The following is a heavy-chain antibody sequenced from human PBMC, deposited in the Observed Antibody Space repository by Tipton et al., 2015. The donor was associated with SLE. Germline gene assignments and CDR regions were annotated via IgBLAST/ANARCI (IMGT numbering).Heavy chain of an antibody. D-gene: IGHD2-21*01. CDR3: ARDSCGGDCSILDY. Sequence: TLSLTCAVSGASIRTGGYYWSWIRQLPGKGLEWIGYIYYTGTTYYNPSLRGRLTISVDTSRNQFSLKLTSVTAADTAVYYCARDSCGGDCSILDYWGRGTLVTVSS. CDR2: IYYTGTT. V-gene: IGHV4-31*11. J-gene: IGHJ4*02. CDR1: GASIRTGGYY.